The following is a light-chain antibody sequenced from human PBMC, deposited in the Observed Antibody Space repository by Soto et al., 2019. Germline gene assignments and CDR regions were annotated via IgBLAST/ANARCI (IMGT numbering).Light chain of an antibody. CDR1: SSDVGGYDY. CDR2: DVT. CDR3: TSYTSSSTYV. V-gene: IGLV2-14*01. Sequence: QSVLTQPASVSGSPGQSITVSCAGTSSDVGGYDYVSWYQQHPGNAPKLLISDVTNRPSGVSNRFSGSKSDNTASLTISGLQTEDEADYYCTSYTSSSTYVFGTGTKLTVL. J-gene: IGLJ1*01.